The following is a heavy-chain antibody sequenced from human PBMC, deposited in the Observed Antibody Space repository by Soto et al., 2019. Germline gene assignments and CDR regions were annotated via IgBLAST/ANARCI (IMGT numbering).Heavy chain of an antibody. Sequence: ASVKVSCKASGYTFTAYYIHWLRHSPGQGLEWMGWINPITGGTNYAPNFQGRVTVTRDTSISTAYMELSSLRSDDTALYYCARNYYDSSDRDYLDYWGQGTLVTVSS. J-gene: IGHJ4*02. CDR2: INPITGGT. CDR3: ARNYYDSSDRDYLDY. D-gene: IGHD3-22*01. CDR1: GYTFTAYY. V-gene: IGHV1-2*02.